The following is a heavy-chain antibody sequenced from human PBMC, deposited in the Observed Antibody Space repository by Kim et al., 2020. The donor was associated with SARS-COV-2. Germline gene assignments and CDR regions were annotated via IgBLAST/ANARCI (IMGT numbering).Heavy chain of an antibody. Sequence: SETLSLTCTVSGGSISSYYWSWIRQPPGKGLEWIGYIYYSGSTNYNPSPKSRVTISVDTSKNQFSLKLSSVNAADTAVYYCARSYYYDSSGYYWFQGYFDCWGRGTLVTVSS. V-gene: IGHV4-59*01. CDR2: IYYSGST. J-gene: IGHJ4*02. CDR3: ARSYYYDSSGYYWFQGYFDC. D-gene: IGHD3-22*01. CDR1: GGSISSYY.